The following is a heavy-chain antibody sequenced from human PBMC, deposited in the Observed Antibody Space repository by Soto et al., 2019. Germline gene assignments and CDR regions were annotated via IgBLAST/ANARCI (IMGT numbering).Heavy chain of an antibody. J-gene: IGHJ4*02. CDR3: AKDHRYYDSSGDYFDY. Sequence: GCSLRLSCAASGFTFSSYGMHWVRQAPGKGLEWVAVISYDGSNKYYADSVKGRFTISRDNSKNTLYLQMNSLRAEDTAVYYCAKDHRYYDSSGDYFDYWGQGTLVTVSS. CDR1: GFTFSSYG. D-gene: IGHD3-22*01. CDR2: ISYDGSNK. V-gene: IGHV3-30*18.